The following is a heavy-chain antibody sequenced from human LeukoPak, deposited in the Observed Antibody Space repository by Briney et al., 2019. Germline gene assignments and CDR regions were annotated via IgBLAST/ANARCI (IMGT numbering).Heavy chain of an antibody. CDR2: ISYDGSNK. J-gene: IGHJ4*02. CDR1: GFTFSSYA. D-gene: IGHD3-9*01. CDR3: ARDYDILTGYYNGFDY. V-gene: IGHV3-30-3*01. Sequence: GGSLRLSCAASGFTFSSYAMHWVRQAPGKGLEWVAVISYDGSNKYYADSVKGRFTISRDNAKNSLYLQMNSLRAEDTAVYYCARDYDILTGYYNGFDYWGQGTLVTVSS.